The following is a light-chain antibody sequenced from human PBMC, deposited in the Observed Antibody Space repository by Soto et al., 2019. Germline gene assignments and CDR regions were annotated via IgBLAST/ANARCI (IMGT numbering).Light chain of an antibody. CDR3: SLYTSSGTYV. CDR1: SSDVGSFNR. V-gene: IGLV2-18*01. CDR2: EVS. Sequence: QSALTQPPSVSGSPGQSVTISCAGTSSDVGSFNRVSWYQKTPDTAPKVVIYEVSIRPSGVPDRFSGSRSGSTASLTISGLQAEDEADYYCSLYTSSGTYVFGTGTKLTVL. J-gene: IGLJ1*01.